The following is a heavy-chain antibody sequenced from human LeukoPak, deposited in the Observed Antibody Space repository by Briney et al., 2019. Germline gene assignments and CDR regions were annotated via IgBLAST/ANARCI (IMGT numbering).Heavy chain of an antibody. CDR3: AKDFAGDRDY. D-gene: IGHD4-17*01. CDR1: GFIFRNYW. J-gene: IGHJ4*02. Sequence: GGSLRLSCAASGFIFRNYWMHWVRQAPGKGLVWVARINPNGITTTYTDSVKGRFTISRDNAKNTLYLQMNSLRAEDTAVYYCAKDFAGDRDYWGQGTLVTVSS. V-gene: IGHV3-74*01. CDR2: INPNGITT.